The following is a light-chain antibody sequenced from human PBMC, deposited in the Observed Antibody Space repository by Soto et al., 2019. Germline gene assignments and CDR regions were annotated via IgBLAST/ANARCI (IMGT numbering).Light chain of an antibody. CDR1: HSIRDC. J-gene: IGKJ4*01. V-gene: IGKV1-5*01. Sequence: DIQMTQSPSTLSASVGDSLTITCRASHSIRDCLAWYQQKPGKAPHLLIYDASNLESGGPSRFTGSVSRTEFTLTICSLRPDDFATYYCQQYESYSLSFRGGTRVEIK. CDR3: QQYESYSLS. CDR2: DAS.